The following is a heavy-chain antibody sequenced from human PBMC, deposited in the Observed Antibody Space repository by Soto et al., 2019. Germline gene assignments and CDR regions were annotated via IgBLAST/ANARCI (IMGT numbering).Heavy chain of an antibody. Sequence: PSETLSLTCAVYGGSFSGYYWSWIRQPPGKGLEWIVEINHSGSTNYIPSLKSRVTISVDTSKNQFSLKLSSVTAADTAVYYCARSLHKRGYSGYGLYAFDIWGQGTMVTVSS. V-gene: IGHV4-34*01. CDR2: INHSGST. CDR1: GGSFSGYY. D-gene: IGHD5-12*01. J-gene: IGHJ3*02. CDR3: ARSLHKRGYSGYGLYAFDI.